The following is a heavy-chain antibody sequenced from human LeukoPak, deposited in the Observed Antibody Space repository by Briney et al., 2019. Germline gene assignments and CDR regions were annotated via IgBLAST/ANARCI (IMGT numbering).Heavy chain of an antibody. CDR3: TRVNDYGDRFDY. D-gene: IGHD4-17*01. CDR2: IRRKAYGGTT. Sequence: GGSLRLSCTASGFTFGDYALSWVRQAPGKGLEWVGFIRRKAYGGTTEYAASVKGRFTISRDDSKSSAYLQMNSLKTEDRAVYYCTRVNDYGDRFDYWGQGTLVTVSS. CDR1: GFTFGDYA. J-gene: IGHJ4*02. V-gene: IGHV3-49*04.